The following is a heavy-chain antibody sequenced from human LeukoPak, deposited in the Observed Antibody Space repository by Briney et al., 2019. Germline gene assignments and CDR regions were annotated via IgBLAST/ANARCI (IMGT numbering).Heavy chain of an antibody. J-gene: IGHJ4*02. V-gene: IGHV3-21*01. CDR3: ARGGDTAMVDDY. CDR1: GFTFSSYS. Sequence: PGGSLRLSCAASGFTFSSYSMNWVRQAPGKGLEWVLSISSSSSYIYYADSVKGRFTISRDNAKNSLYLQMNSLRAEDTAVYYCARGGDTAMVDDYWGQGTLVTVSS. D-gene: IGHD5-18*01. CDR2: ISSSSSYI.